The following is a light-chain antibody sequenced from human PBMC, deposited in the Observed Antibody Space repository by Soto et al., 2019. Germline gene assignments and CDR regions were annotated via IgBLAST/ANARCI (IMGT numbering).Light chain of an antibody. CDR2: GAS. CDR3: QQYGSSPLIS. CDR1: QSVSTK. Sequence: EIVMTQSPATLSVSPGERATLSCRASQSVSTKLAWYQQKPGQAPRLLIYGASTRATGIPARFSGSGSGTEFTLTISSLQSEDFAVYYCQQYGSSPLISFGQGTRLEIK. V-gene: IGKV3-15*01. J-gene: IGKJ5*01.